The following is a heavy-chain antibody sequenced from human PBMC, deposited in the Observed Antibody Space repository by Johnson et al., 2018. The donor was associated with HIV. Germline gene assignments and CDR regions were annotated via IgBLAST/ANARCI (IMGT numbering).Heavy chain of an antibody. CDR2: IKSKTDGGTT. V-gene: IGHV3-15*01. Sequence: VQLVESGGGLVQPGGSLRLSCAASGYSLSSSWMNWVRQAPGKGLEWDGRIKSKTDGGTTDYAAPVKGRFTISRDDSKRMLYLQMDSLTAEDTAVYYCATYNFWSSYAFDIWGQGTMVTVSS. CDR3: ATYNFWSSYAFDI. CDR1: GYSLSSSW. J-gene: IGHJ3*02. D-gene: IGHD3-3*01.